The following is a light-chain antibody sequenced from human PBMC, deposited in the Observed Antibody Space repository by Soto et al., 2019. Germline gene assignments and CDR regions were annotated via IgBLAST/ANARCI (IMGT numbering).Light chain of an antibody. V-gene: IGLV2-14*01. J-gene: IGLJ3*02. CDR2: EV. CDR1: SXDVGVYDY. CDR3: SSYTSSRSWV. Sequence: QSVLTQPASVSGSPGQSITISCTGTSXDVGVYDYVSWYQQYPGKTPQLLIYEVNRPSGVSDRFSGSKSGNTASLTISDLQAEDEADYYCSSYTSSRSWVFGGGTKVTVL.